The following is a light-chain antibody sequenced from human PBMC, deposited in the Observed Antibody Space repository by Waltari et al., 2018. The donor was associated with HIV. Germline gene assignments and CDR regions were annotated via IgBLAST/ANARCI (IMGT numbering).Light chain of an antibody. CDR1: QSISSSS. Sequence: IVLTQSPGTLSLSPGERATLSCRASQSISSSSLAWYQQKPGQAPRLLIYGASTRATGIPDRFSGSGSGTDFTLTVSGLEPEDFAVYYCQQYGSSITFGQGTRLEIK. CDR2: GAS. CDR3: QQYGSSIT. V-gene: IGKV3-20*01. J-gene: IGKJ5*01.